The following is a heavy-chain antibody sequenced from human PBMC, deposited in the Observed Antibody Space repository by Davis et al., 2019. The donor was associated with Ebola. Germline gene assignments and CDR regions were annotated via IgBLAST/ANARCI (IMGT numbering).Heavy chain of an antibody. CDR2: ISGSGGST. CDR3: AKGGTVTEDAFDI. CDR1: GFTFSNAW. Sequence: GESLKISCAASGFTFSNAWMSWVRQAPGKGLEWVSAISGSGGSTYYADSVKGRFTISRDNSKNTLYLQMNSLRAEDTAVYYCAKGGTVTEDAFDIWGQGTMVTVSS. V-gene: IGHV3-23*01. D-gene: IGHD4-11*01. J-gene: IGHJ3*02.